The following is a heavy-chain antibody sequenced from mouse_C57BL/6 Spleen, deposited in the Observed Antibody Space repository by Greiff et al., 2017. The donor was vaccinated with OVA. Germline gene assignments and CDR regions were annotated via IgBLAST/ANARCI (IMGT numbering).Heavy chain of an antibody. CDR1: GYTFTSYW. CDR2: IYPGSGST. Sequence: VQLQQPGAELVKPGASVKMSCKASGYTFTSYWITWVKQRPGQGLEWIGDIYPGSGSTNYNEKFKSKATLTVDTSSSTAYMQLSILTSEASAVYYCARRGFAPDYWGQGTTRTVSS. V-gene: IGHV1-55*01. CDR3: ARRGFAPDY. J-gene: IGHJ2*01.